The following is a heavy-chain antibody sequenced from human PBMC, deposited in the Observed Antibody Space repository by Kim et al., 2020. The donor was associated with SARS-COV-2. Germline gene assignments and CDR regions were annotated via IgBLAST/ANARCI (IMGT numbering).Heavy chain of an antibody. CDR3: AREGWGYYYDSSGFNYYYYGMDV. V-gene: IGHV3-74*01. CDR2: INSDGSST. J-gene: IGHJ6*02. CDR1: GFTFSSYW. Sequence: GGSLRLSCAASGFTFSSYWMHWVRQAPGKGLVWVSRINSDGSSTSYADSVKGRFTISRDNAKNTLYLQMNSLRAEDTAVYYCAREGWGYYYDSSGFNYYYYGMDVWGQGTTVTVSS. D-gene: IGHD3-22*01.